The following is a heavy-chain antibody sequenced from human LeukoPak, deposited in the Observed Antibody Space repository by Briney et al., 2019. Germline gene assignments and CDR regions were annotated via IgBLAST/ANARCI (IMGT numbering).Heavy chain of an antibody. V-gene: IGHV3-23*01. CDR3: ANYKQLSRNNWFDP. CDR1: GFTFSNYA. Sequence: GGSLRLSCAASGFTFSNYAVSWVRQAPGKGLEWVSVISGSGVSTYYADSVKGRFTISRDNSKNTLYLQMNSLRAEDTAVYYCANYKQLSRNNWFDPWGQGTLVTVSS. CDR2: ISGSGVST. D-gene: IGHD6-6*01. J-gene: IGHJ5*02.